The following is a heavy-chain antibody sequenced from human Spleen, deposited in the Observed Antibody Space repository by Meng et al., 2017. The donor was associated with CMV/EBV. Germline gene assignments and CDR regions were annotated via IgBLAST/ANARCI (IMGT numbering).Heavy chain of an antibody. J-gene: IGHJ4*02. CDR2: IETDGNT. CDR1: GFTVSSQY. V-gene: IGHV3-66*01. CDR3: ARDMWEMATIKTDFDY. Sequence: YGFTVSSQYMTWVRHPPGKGLEWVAVIETDGNTDYADSVKGRFTISRERSNNMLYLQMNTLRTEDTAVYYCARDMWEMATIKTDFDYWGQGTLVTVSS. D-gene: IGHD5-24*01.